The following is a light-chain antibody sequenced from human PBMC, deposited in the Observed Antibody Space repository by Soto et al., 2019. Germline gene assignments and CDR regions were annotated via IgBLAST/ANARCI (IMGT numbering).Light chain of an antibody. CDR1: SSNFGAGYD. V-gene: IGLV1-40*01. CDR3: QAYDSSLIGYV. Sequence: QSVLTQPPSVSGAPGQTVTISCTGSSSNFGAGYDVHWYQQLPGTAPKLLIYGNNNRPSGVPDRFSGSKSGTSASLAITGLQAEDEGDYYCQAYDSSLIGYVFGTVTKLTVL. CDR2: GNN. J-gene: IGLJ1*01.